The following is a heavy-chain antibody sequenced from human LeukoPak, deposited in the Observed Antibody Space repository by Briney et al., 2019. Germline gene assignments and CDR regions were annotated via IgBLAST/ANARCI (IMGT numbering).Heavy chain of an antibody. CDR3: AKPNLDSSWYYFDY. J-gene: IGHJ4*02. Sequence: PGGSLRLSCAASGFTFSSYAMSWVRQAPGKGLEWDSAISGSGGSTYYADSVKGRFTISRDNSKNTLYLQMNSLRAEDTAVYYCAKPNLDSSWYYFDYWGQGTLVTVSS. CDR1: GFTFSSYA. CDR2: ISGSGGST. V-gene: IGHV3-23*01. D-gene: IGHD6-13*01.